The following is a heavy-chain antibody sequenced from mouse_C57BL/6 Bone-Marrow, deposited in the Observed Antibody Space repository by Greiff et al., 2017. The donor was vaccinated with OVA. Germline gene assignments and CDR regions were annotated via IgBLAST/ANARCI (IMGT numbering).Heavy chain of an antibody. D-gene: IGHD1-1*01. J-gene: IGHJ2*01. CDR3: AREVTYGSQDYFDY. Sequence: VQLQQSGAELVRPGASVKLSCKASGYTFTDYYINWVKQRPGQGLEWIARIYPGSGNTYYNEKFKGKATLTAEKSSSTAYFQLSSIMSEDSAVYYCAREVTYGSQDYFDYWGQGTTLTVSS. CDR2: IYPGSGNT. CDR1: GYTFTDYY. V-gene: IGHV1-76*01.